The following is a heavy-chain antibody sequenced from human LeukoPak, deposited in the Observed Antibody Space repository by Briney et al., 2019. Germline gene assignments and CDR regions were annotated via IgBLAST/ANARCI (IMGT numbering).Heavy chain of an antibody. CDR3: AKDSAYCSSSSCYGYSDAFDI. CDR1: GFTFDDYA. D-gene: IGHD2-2*01. V-gene: IGHV3-9*01. Sequence: PGGSLRLSCAASGFTFDDYAMHWVRQGPGKGLEWVSGISWNSGSIDYADSVKGRFTISRDNAKNSLYLQMNSLRAEDTALYYCAKDSAYCSSSSCYGYSDAFDIWGQGTMVTVSS. J-gene: IGHJ3*02. CDR2: ISWNSGSI.